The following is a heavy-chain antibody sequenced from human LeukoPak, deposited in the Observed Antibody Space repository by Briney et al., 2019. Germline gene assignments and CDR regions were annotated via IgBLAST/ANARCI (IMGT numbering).Heavy chain of an antibody. Sequence: GGSLRLSCAASGFTFSLYGIHWVRQAPGKGLEWVGRTRNRANSYITEYAASVKGRFTLSRDDSKNSLYLQMNSLKTEDTAVYYCAKGGALSPWYYFDYWGQGTLVTVSS. D-gene: IGHD3-16*02. CDR3: AKGGALSPWYYFDY. V-gene: IGHV3-72*01. J-gene: IGHJ4*02. CDR2: TRNRANSYIT. CDR1: GFTFSLYG.